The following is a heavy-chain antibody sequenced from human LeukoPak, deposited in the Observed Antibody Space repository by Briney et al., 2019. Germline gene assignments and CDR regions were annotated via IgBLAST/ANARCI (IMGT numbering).Heavy chain of an antibody. CDR2: MSYDGSKK. J-gene: IGHJ3*02. Sequence: GGSLRLSCAASGFTFSSYEMNWVRQAPGKALEWVAFMSYDGSKKYGDSVKGRFTISRDNARNTLHLQMNGLRPDDTAVFSVGKVPLNISRWPNLFDIWGKGKLVTV. CDR3: GKVPLNISRWPNLFDI. CDR1: GFTFSSYE. V-gene: IGHV3-30*18. D-gene: IGHD2/OR15-2a*01.